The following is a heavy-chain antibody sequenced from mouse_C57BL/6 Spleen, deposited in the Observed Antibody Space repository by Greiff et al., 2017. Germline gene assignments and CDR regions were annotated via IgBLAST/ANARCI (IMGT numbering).Heavy chain of an antibody. CDR1: GYTFTDYY. D-gene: IGHD1-1*01. CDR3: ARSITTVVATDYAMGY. Sequence: QVQLQQSGPELVKPGASVKISCKASGYTFTDYYINWVKQRPGQGLEWIGWIFPGSGSTYYNEKFKGKATLTVDKSSSTAYMLLSSLTSEDSAVYFCARSITTVVATDYAMGYWGQGTSVTVSS. J-gene: IGHJ4*01. V-gene: IGHV1-75*01. CDR2: IFPGSGST.